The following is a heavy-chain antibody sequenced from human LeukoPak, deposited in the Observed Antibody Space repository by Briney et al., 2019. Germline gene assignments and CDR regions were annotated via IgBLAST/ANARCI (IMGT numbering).Heavy chain of an antibody. Sequence: GASVKVSCKASGYTFNAYYIHWLRQAPGQGPEWMGWIKPDSGSSHYAQKFQGRVTMTRDTSSNSAYMDLTRLKSDDTAVYYCARARVPIAVAGLYYFDHWGQGALVTVSS. CDR3: ARARVPIAVAGLYYFDH. CDR1: GYTFNAYY. J-gene: IGHJ4*02. D-gene: IGHD6-19*01. CDR2: IKPDSGSS. V-gene: IGHV1-2*02.